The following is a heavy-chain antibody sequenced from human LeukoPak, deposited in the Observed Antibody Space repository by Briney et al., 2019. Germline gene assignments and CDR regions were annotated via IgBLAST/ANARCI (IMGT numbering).Heavy chain of an antibody. CDR2: ISSSSSYI. D-gene: IGHD3-10*01. J-gene: IGHJ4*02. Sequence: GGSLRLSCAASGFTFSSYSMNWVRQAPGKGLEWVSSISSSSSYIYYADSVKGRFTISRDNPKNSLYLRMNSLRAEDTAVYYCARSITMVRGVITYFDYWGQGTLVTVSS. CDR3: ARSITMVRGVITYFDY. CDR1: GFTFSSYS. V-gene: IGHV3-21*01.